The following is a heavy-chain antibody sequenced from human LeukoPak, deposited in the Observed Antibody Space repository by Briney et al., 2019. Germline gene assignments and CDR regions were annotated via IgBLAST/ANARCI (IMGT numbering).Heavy chain of an antibody. D-gene: IGHD7-27*01. J-gene: IGHJ6*03. CDR1: GYTFTGYY. Sequence: ASVRVSCKASGYTFTGYYVHRVRQAPGQGLEWMGWINPNTGGTNYAQKFQGRVTVTRDTSISTAYMELSRLRSDDTAVYYCARGIELGIGYYYYYMDVWGKGTTVTISS. V-gene: IGHV1-2*02. CDR2: INPNTGGT. CDR3: ARGIELGIGYYYYYMDV.